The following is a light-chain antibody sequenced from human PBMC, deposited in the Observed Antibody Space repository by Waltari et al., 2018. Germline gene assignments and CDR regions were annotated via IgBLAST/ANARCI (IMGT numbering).Light chain of an antibody. CDR1: QGISIW. CDR3: QHYKTTPYS. Sequence: DIQMTQSPSSLSASVGDRVTITCRASQGISIWLAWYQQKPGQAPNLLIYKASTLQSGVPSRFRGSGSGTDFSLTITSLQPEDFVTYFCQHYKTTPYSFGQGTTVEIK. V-gene: IGKV1-5*03. CDR2: KAS. J-gene: IGKJ2*03.